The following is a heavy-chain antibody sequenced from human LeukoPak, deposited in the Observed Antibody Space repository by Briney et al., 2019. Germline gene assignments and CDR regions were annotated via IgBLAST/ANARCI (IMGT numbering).Heavy chain of an antibody. D-gene: IGHD6-19*01. CDR1: GYTLTELS. V-gene: IGHV1-24*01. J-gene: IGHJ4*02. Sequence: ASVKVSCKVSGYTLTELSMHWVRQAPGKELEWMGGFDPEDGETIYAQKFQGRVTMTEDTSTDTAYMELSSLRSEDTAVYYCATVTPLSSGWFNGYYWGQGTLVTVSS. CDR3: ATVTPLSSGWFNGYY. CDR2: FDPEDGET.